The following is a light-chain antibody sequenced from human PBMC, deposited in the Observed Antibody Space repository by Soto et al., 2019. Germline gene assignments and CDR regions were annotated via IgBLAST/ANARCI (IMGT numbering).Light chain of an antibody. V-gene: IGKV3-20*01. Sequence: EIVLTQSPGTLSLSPGESATLSCRASQTITSSYLAWYQLKPGQAPRLLIYGASSRAAGIPDRFSGSGSGTDFTLTINRLEPEDFAVYYCQHFGGSLPVTFGQGTRLEIK. J-gene: IGKJ5*01. CDR1: QTITSSY. CDR2: GAS. CDR3: QHFGGSLPVT.